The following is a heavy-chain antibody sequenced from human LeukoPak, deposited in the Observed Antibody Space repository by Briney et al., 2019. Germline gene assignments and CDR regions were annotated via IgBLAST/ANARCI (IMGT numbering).Heavy chain of an antibody. D-gene: IGHD4-23*01. CDR3: ARGGKATVVTM. Sequence: ASETLSLTCTVSGGSISSYYWSWIRQPAGKGLEWIGRIYTSGSTNYNPSLKSRVTMSVDTSKNQFSLELTSVTAADTAVYYCARGGKATVVTMWGKGILVTVSS. CDR2: IYTSGST. CDR1: GGSISSYY. V-gene: IGHV4-4*07. J-gene: IGHJ4*02.